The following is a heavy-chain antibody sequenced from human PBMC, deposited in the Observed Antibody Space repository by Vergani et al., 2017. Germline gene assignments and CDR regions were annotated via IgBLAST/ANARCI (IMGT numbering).Heavy chain of an antibody. D-gene: IGHD2-2*01. CDR2: FDPEDGET. CDR3: AAGFARYCSSTSCYADFGY. Sequence: QVQLVQSGAEVKKPGASVKVSCKVSGYTLTELSMHWVRQAPGKGLEWMGGFDPEDGETIYAQKFQGRVTMTEDTSTDTAYMELSSLRFEDTAVYYCAAGFARYCSSTSCYADFGYWGQGTLVTVSS. J-gene: IGHJ4*02. CDR1: GYTLTELS. V-gene: IGHV1-24*01.